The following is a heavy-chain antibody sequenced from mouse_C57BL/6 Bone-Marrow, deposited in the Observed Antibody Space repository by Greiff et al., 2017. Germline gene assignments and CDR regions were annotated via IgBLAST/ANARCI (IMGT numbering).Heavy chain of an antibody. CDR2: IDTANGNT. Sequence: EVQLVESVAELVRPGASVKLSCTASGFTFKNTYMHWVKQRPEQGLEWIGRIDTANGNTKYAPKFQGKATITADTSSSTAYLQLSSLTSEDTAIYYCAPYYPFEYWGQGTTVTVS. CDR1: GFTFKNTY. D-gene: IGHD1-1*01. J-gene: IGHJ2*01. V-gene: IGHV14-3*01. CDR3: APYYPFEY.